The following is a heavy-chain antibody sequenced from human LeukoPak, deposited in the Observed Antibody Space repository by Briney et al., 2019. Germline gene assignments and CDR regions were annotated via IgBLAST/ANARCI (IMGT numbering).Heavy chain of an antibody. CDR3: ARGRYYDSSGYYYALHYFDY. Sequence: SETLSLTCAVYGGSFSGYYWSWIRQPPGKGLEWIGEINHSGSTNYNPSLKSRVTISVDTSKNQFSLKLSSVTAADTAVYYCARGRYYDSSGYYYALHYFDYWGQGTLVTVSS. CDR1: GGSFSGYY. J-gene: IGHJ4*02. D-gene: IGHD3-22*01. CDR2: INHSGST. V-gene: IGHV4-34*01.